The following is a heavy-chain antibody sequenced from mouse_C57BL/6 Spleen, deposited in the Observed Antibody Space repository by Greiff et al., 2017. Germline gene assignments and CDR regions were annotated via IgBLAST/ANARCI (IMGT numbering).Heavy chain of an antibody. CDR2: IDPSDSET. J-gene: IGHJ4*01. CDR1: GYTFTSYW. Sequence: QVQLQQPGAELVRPGSSVKLSCKASGYTFTSYWMNWVKQRPIQGLEWIGNIDPSDSETHYNQKFKDKATLTVDKSSSTAYMQLSSLTSEDSAVYCGGGRRYGNYGGAMDYWGQGTSVTVSS. V-gene: IGHV1-52*01. D-gene: IGHD2-10*02. CDR3: GGRRYGNYGGAMDY.